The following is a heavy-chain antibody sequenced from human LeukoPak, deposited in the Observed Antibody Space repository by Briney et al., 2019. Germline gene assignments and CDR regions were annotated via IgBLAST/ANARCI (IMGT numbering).Heavy chain of an antibody. V-gene: IGHV3-23*01. D-gene: IGHD4-17*01. Sequence: GGSLRLSCAASGFTFSSFAMNWVRQAPGKGLECVSTISGTGITYYADSVKGRFTISRDNSKNTLYLQMNSLRVEDTAVYYCAKDPDYGDSTNYWGQGTLVTVPS. CDR1: GFTFSSFA. J-gene: IGHJ4*02. CDR3: AKDPDYGDSTNY. CDR2: ISGTGIT.